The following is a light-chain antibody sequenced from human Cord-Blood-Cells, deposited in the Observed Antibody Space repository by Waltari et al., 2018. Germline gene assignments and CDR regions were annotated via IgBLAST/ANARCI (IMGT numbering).Light chain of an antibody. CDR2: EGS. V-gene: IGLV2-23*01. CDR3: CSYAGSSTLV. Sequence: QSALTQPASVSGSPGQSNTISCTGTSSDVGSYNLVSWYQQHPGKAPKHMIYEGSKRPSGVSNRFSGSKSGNTASLTISGLQAEDEADYYCCSYAGSSTLVFGGGTKLTVL. CDR1: SSDVGSYNL. J-gene: IGLJ3*02.